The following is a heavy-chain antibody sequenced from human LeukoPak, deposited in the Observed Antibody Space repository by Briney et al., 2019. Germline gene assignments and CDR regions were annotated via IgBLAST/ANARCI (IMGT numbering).Heavy chain of an antibody. CDR3: AKDRRWLQLRGGVDY. J-gene: IGHJ4*02. CDR1: GFTFSSYG. D-gene: IGHD5-24*01. V-gene: IGHV3-30*02. Sequence: GGSLRLSCAASGFTFSSYGMHWVRQAPGKGLEWVAFIRYDGSNKYYADSVKGRFTISRDNSKNTLYLQMNSLRAEDTAVYYCAKDRRWLQLRGGVDYWGQGTLVTVSS. CDR2: IRYDGSNK.